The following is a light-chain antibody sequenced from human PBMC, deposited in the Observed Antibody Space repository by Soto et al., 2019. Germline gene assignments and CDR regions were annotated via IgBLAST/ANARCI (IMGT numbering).Light chain of an antibody. CDR3: SSYAGSNNYVI. J-gene: IGLJ2*01. V-gene: IGLV2-8*01. CDR2: EVN. Sequence: QAVVTQPPSASGSPGQSVTISCTGTSSDVGGYNYVSWYQQHPGKAPKLMICEVNKRPSGVPDRFSGSKSGNTASLTISGLQAEDEADYYCSSYAGSNNYVIFGGGTKVTVL. CDR1: SSDVGGYNY.